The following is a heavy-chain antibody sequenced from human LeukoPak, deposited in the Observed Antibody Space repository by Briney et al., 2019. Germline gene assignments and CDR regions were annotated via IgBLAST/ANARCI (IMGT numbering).Heavy chain of an antibody. CDR2: IHKSGTP. Sequence: SETLSLTCTVSLDSTTSNFWSWVRQPPGKGLEWIGEIHKSGTPNYNPSLQSRVTISIDRSRNQIVLEVSSVTAADTAVYYCAREILGGFNPGAYWGQGILVTVSS. CDR3: AREILGGFNPGAY. V-gene: IGHV4-4*02. CDR1: LDSTTSNF. D-gene: IGHD1-14*01. J-gene: IGHJ4*02.